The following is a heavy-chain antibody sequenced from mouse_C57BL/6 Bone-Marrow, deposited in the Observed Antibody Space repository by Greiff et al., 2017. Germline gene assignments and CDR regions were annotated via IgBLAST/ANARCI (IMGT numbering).Heavy chain of an antibody. Sequence: EVHVVESGGCLVKPGGSLKLSCAASGFTFSDYGMHWVRQAPEKGLEWVAYISSGSSTIYYADTVKGRFTISRDQSKTTLFLQMTSLRSEVTAMYYCARPYDYDGNYYAMDYWGQGTSVTVSS. J-gene: IGHJ4*01. V-gene: IGHV5-17*01. CDR3: ARPYDYDGNYYAMDY. CDR2: ISSGSSTI. CDR1: GFTFSDYG. D-gene: IGHD2-4*01.